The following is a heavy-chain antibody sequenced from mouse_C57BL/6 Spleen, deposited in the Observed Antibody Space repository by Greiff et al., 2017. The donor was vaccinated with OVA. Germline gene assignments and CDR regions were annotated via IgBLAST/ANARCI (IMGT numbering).Heavy chain of an antibody. V-gene: IGHV1-15*01. D-gene: IGHD1-1*01. CDR3: TRSDGTTVGAY. CDR1: GYTFTDYE. Sequence: VQLQQQSGAELVRPGASVTLSCKASGYTFTDYEMHWVKQTPVHGLEWIGAIDPETGGTAYNQKFKGKAILTADKSSSTAYMELRSLTSEDSAVYYCTRSDGTTVGAYWGQGTLVTVSA. CDR2: IDPETGGT. J-gene: IGHJ3*01.